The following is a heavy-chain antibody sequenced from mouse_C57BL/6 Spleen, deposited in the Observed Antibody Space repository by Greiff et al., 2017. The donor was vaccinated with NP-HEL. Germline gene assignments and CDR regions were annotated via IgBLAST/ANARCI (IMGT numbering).Heavy chain of an antibody. CDR2: IDPSDSYT. V-gene: IGHV1-50*01. Sequence: VQLQQPGAELVKPGASVKLSCKASGYTFTSYWMQWVKQRPGQGLEWIGEIDPSDSYTNYNQKFKGKATLTVDTSSSTAYMQLSSLTSEDSAVYYCANYYGSNYAMDYWGQGTSVTVSS. CDR3: ANYYGSNYAMDY. J-gene: IGHJ4*01. CDR1: GYTFTSYW. D-gene: IGHD1-1*01.